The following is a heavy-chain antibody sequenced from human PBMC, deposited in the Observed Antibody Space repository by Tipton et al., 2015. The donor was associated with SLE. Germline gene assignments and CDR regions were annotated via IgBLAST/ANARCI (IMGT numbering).Heavy chain of an antibody. CDR2: INHSGST. CDR1: GGSFSGYY. Sequence: TLSLTCAVYGGSFSGYYWSWIRQPPGKGVEWIGEINHSGSTHYNPSLKSRVTMSVDRSKNQFSLKLNSVTAADTAVYYCARDTQQLDYWGQGTLVTVSS. CDR3: ARDTQQLDY. D-gene: IGHD5-18*01. J-gene: IGHJ4*02. V-gene: IGHV4-34*01.